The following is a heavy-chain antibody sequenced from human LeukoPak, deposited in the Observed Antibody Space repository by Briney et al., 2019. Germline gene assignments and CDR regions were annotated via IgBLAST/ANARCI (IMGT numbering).Heavy chain of an antibody. CDR3: ARGHYDGLGNWFDP. V-gene: IGHV1-2*02. J-gene: IGHJ5*02. CDR1: GYTFTGYY. CDR2: LNPNSGAT. Sequence: ASLKVSCKTSGYTFTGYYIHWVRQTPAQGLAWMGWLNPNSGATTYAQKFQGRITLSTDTSISTGYMEMRRLKSDDTAVYYCARGHYDGLGNWFDPWGQGTLLIVSS. D-gene: IGHD3-22*01.